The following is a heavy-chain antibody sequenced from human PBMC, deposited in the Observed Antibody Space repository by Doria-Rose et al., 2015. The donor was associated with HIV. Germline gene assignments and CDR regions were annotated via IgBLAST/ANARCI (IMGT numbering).Heavy chain of an antibody. Sequence: QITLKESGPVLVEPTETLTLTCTVSGVSLSSPGMGVSWIRQPPGKALEWLAKNFSDDERSYQTSLKSRLTISRGTSKSQVVLTMTDMDPVDTATYYCARIKSSRWYHKYYFDFWGQGTLVIVSA. CDR2: NFSDDER. CDR1: GVSLSSPGMG. CDR3: ARIKSSRWYHKYYFDF. D-gene: IGHD6-13*01. J-gene: IGHJ4*02. V-gene: IGHV2-26*01.